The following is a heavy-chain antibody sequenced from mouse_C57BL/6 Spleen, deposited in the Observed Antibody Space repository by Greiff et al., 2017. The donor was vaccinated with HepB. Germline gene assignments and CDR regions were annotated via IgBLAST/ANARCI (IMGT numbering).Heavy chain of an antibody. V-gene: IGHV1-82*01. CDR3: ATGDYRGFAY. CDR1: GYAFSSSW. J-gene: IGHJ3*01. CDR2: IYPGDGDT. D-gene: IGHD2-4*01. Sequence: VQLQQSGPELVKPGASVKISCKASGYAFSSSWMNWVKQRPGKGLEWIGRIYPGDGDTNYNGKFKGKATLTADKSSSTAYMQLSSLTSEDSAVFFWATGDYRGFAYWGQGTLVTVSA.